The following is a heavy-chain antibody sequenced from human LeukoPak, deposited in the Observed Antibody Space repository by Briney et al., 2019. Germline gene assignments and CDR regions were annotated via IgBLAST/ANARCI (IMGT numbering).Heavy chain of an antibody. V-gene: IGHV4-39*01. CDR2: IFYSGTT. CDR1: GGAISTSTYF. Sequence: SEALSLTCTVSGGAISTSTYFWGWVRQPPGKGLEWIGSIFYSGTTYYNPSLKSRVTISVDTSKNQFSLKLYSVTAADTAVYYCARHAIMIAIDTYNWLDPWGQGILVTVSS. CDR3: ARHAIMIAIDTYNWLDP. D-gene: IGHD2-21*01. J-gene: IGHJ5*02.